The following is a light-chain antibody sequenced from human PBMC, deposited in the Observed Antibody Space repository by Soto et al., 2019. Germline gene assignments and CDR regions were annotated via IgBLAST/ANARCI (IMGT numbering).Light chain of an antibody. CDR3: VSYTISRTLMI. Sequence: QSALTQPASVSGSPGQSITISCSGTPSDIGAYNYVSWYQHLPGKAPTVIIYDVTNRPSGVSSRCPGSKSRTTASLTISGLQADDEANYYCVSYTISRTLMIFGGGTKLTLL. V-gene: IGLV2-14*03. J-gene: IGLJ2*01. CDR2: DVT. CDR1: PSDIGAYNY.